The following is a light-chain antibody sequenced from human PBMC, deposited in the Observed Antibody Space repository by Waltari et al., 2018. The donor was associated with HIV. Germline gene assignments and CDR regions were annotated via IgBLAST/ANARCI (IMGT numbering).Light chain of an antibody. CDR2: HHT. V-gene: IGLV3-1*01. Sequence: SYELTQPPSVSVSPGQTATITCSCATLRERYASWYQQKPGQSPVMVIYHHTHRPSGVPELFSGSISGNTATLTISGTQAMDEADYYCQTWDTNTVIFGGGTRLTVL. J-gene: IGLJ2*01. CDR1: TLRERY. CDR3: QTWDTNTVI.